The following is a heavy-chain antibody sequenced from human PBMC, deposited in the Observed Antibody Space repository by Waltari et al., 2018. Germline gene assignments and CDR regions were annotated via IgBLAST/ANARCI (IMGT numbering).Heavy chain of an antibody. Sequence: EVQLMESGGDLVQPGGSLSLSCATSGFTFSTCWISWVRQAPGKGLEWVACINPDGSDKYHVDSVRGRFTISRDNARNSLYLQMNSLRVDDTAVYYCATLRGSVTTFDNWGQGTLVTVSS. D-gene: IGHD3-10*01. CDR3: ATLRGSVTTFDN. V-gene: IGHV3-7*01. CDR1: GFTFSTCW. CDR2: INPDGSDK. J-gene: IGHJ4*02.